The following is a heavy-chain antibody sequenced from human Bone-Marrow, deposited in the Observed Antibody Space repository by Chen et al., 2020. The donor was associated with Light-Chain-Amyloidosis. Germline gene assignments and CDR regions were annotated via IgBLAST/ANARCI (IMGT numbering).Heavy chain of an antibody. Sequence: QVQLVESGGGVVQPGRSLRLSCAASGFTFSSYGMHWVRQAPGKGLEWVAVIWYDGSKKDYADSVKGRFTISRDNSKNALFLQMNSLRAEDTAVYYCAKDISYDDILPGYPADAFDIWGQGTMVTVSS. D-gene: IGHD3-9*01. J-gene: IGHJ3*02. V-gene: IGHV3-33*06. CDR3: AKDISYDDILPGYPADAFDI. CDR1: GFTFSSYG. CDR2: IWYDGSKK.